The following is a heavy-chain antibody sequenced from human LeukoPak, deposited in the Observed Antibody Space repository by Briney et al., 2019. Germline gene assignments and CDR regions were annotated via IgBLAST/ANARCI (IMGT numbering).Heavy chain of an antibody. CDR3: ARGVGSSSPFDY. CDR1: GGSISNYY. CDR2: IYYSGST. J-gene: IGHJ4*02. D-gene: IGHD6-13*01. V-gene: IGHV4-59*08. Sequence: SETLSLTCTVSGGSISNYYWSWIRQPPGKGLEWMGFIYYSGSTNNNPSLKSRVTISVDTSKNQFSLKVSSVTAADTAAYFCARGVGSSSPFDYWGQGTLVTVSS.